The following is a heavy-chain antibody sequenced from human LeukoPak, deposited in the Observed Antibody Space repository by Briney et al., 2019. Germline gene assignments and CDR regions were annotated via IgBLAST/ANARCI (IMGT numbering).Heavy chain of an antibody. J-gene: IGHJ4*02. CDR3: ASSPGGTHFDY. V-gene: IGHV3-30-3*01. CDR1: GFTFSSYA. Sequence: GGSLRLSCAASGFTFSSYAMSWVRQALGKGLEWVAVISYDGSNKYYADSVKGPFTISRDNSKNTLYLQMNSLRAEDTAVYYCASSPGGTHFDYWGQGTLVTVSS. D-gene: IGHD3-16*01. CDR2: ISYDGSNK.